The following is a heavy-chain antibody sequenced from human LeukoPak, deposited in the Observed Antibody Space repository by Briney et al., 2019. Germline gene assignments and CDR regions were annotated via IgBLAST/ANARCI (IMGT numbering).Heavy chain of an antibody. J-gene: IGHJ6*03. Sequence: GASVKVSCKASGGTFISYAINWVRQAPGQGLEWMGGIIPIFGTANYAQKFQGRVTITTDESTSTAYMELSSLRSEDTAVYHCARVRIFGVVKGHYYYMDVWGKGTTVTVSS. D-gene: IGHD3-3*01. CDR1: GGTFISYA. CDR3: ARVRIFGVVKGHYYYMDV. V-gene: IGHV1-69*05. CDR2: IIPIFGTA.